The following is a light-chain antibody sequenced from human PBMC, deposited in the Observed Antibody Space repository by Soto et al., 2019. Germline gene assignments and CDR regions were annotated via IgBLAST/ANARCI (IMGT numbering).Light chain of an antibody. J-gene: IGKJ1*01. CDR2: AAS. Sequence: EIMMTQSPVTLSVSPGERATLSCRASQSVRSNLGWYQQKPGQAPRIIIFAASGRATGIPDRFSGSGSGTDFTLTISRLEPEDFAVYYCQQYGYLSWTFGQGTKVDIK. CDR3: QQYGYLSWT. CDR1: QSVRSN. V-gene: IGKV3-20*01.